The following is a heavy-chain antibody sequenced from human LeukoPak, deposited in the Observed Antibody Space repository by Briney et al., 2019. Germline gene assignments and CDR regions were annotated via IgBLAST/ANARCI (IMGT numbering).Heavy chain of an antibody. CDR1: GFTFSSYA. CDR3: ASNSYSSSP. Sequence: GGSLSLSCAASGFTFSSYAMHWVRQAPGKGLEWVAVISYDGSNKYYADSVKGRFTISRDNSKNTLYLQMNSLRAEDTAVYYCASNSYSSSPWGQGTLVTVSS. J-gene: IGHJ5*02. V-gene: IGHV3-30-3*01. CDR2: ISYDGSNK. D-gene: IGHD6-6*01.